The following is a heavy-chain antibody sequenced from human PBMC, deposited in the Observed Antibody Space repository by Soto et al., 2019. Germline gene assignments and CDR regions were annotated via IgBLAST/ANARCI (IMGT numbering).Heavy chain of an antibody. CDR1: GFTFNKFA. V-gene: IGHV3-23*01. J-gene: IGHJ4*02. CDR2: ISGSGSNT. D-gene: IGHD2-2*01. Sequence: GGSLRLFCAASGFTFNKFAMTWVRQAPGKGLEWVSVISGSGSNTYYTDSVKGRFTISRDNAKNTLFLQMNSLRVEDTAFYYCARSQYCSSASCFAFDYWGRGTLVTVS. CDR3: ARSQYCSSASCFAFDY.